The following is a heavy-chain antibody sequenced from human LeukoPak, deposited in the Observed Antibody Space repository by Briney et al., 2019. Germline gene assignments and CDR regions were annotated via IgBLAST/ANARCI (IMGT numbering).Heavy chain of an antibody. V-gene: IGHV1-69*02. Sequence: GSSVKVSFKASGGTFSSYTISWVRQAPGQGLEWMGRIIPILGIANYAQKFQGRVTITADKSTSTAYMELSSLRSEDKAVYYCARKVEYCSSTSCYLDYWGQGTLVTVSS. CDR2: IIPILGIA. CDR3: ARKVEYCSSTSCYLDY. J-gene: IGHJ4*02. CDR1: GGTFSSYT. D-gene: IGHD2-2*01.